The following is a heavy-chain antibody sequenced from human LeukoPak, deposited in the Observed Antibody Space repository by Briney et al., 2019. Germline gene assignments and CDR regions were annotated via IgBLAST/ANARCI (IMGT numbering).Heavy chain of an antibody. J-gene: IGHJ3*02. Sequence: PSETLSLTCTVSGGSISGSYWSWIRQPPGKGLEWIGYIYYSGSTNYNPSLKSRVTISVDTSKNQFSLKLSSVTAADTAVYYCARTGNSAFDIWGQGTMVTVSS. CDR1: GGSISGSY. CDR2: IYYSGST. D-gene: IGHD4-23*01. V-gene: IGHV4-59*01. CDR3: ARTGNSAFDI.